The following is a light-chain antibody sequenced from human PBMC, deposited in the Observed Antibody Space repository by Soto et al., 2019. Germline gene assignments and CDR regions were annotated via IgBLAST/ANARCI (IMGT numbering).Light chain of an antibody. V-gene: IGKV1-5*01. Sequence: DIQMTQYPSNMVASVGYRITRTCRASQSISSRLAWYQQKPGKAPKLLMYDASSLESGVPSRFSGSGSGTEFTLTINSLQADDFATYYCEQYKSYWTVGQRTKV. CDR1: QSISSR. J-gene: IGKJ1*01. CDR2: DAS. CDR3: EQYKSYWT.